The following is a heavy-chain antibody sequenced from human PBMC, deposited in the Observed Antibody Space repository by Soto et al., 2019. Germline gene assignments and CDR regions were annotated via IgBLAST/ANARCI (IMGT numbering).Heavy chain of an antibody. D-gene: IGHD2-2*01. CDR3: ASEPGFFSSISCFRLGAFDI. CDR2: ISSSSSYI. Sequence: GGSLRLSCAASGFTFSSYSMNWVRQAPGKGLEWVSSISSSSSYIYYADSVKGRFTISRDNAKNSLYLQMNSLRAEDTAVYYCASEPGFFSSISCFRLGAFDIWGQGTMVTVSS. CDR1: GFTFSSYS. J-gene: IGHJ3*02. V-gene: IGHV3-21*01.